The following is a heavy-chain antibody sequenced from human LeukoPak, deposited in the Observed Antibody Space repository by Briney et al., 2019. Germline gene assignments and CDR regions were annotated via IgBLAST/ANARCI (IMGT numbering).Heavy chain of an antibody. J-gene: IGHJ4*02. D-gene: IGHD3-22*01. Sequence: GGSLRLSCTASGFTFSGYSMNWIRQAPGKGLEWVSSFGTRGTSVYHAGSVKGRFAISRDNAKNSLYLQMNSLRAEDTALYYCAREVSEGFDFWGQGTLVTVSS. CDR2: FGTRGTSV. V-gene: IGHV3-21*01. CDR1: GFTFSGYS. CDR3: AREVSEGFDF.